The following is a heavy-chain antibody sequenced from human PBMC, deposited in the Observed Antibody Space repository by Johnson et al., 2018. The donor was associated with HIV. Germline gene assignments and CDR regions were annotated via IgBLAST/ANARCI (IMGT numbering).Heavy chain of an antibody. J-gene: IGHJ3*02. D-gene: IGHD4-23*01. CDR2: ISYDGSNK. CDR3: ARENYGGDDAFDI. Sequence: QVQLVESGGGLVKPGGSLRLSCAASGFTFSSAWMNWVRQAPGKGLEWVAVISYDGSNKYYADSVKGRFTISRDNSKNTLYLQMNSLRAEDTAVYYCARENYGGDDAFDIWGQGTMVTVSS. V-gene: IGHV3-30*03. CDR1: GFTFSSAW.